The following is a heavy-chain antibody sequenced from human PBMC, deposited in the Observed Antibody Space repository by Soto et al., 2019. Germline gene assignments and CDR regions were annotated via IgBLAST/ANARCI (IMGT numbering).Heavy chain of an antibody. Sequence: QVQLVQSGAEVKRPGASVKVSCKASGHTFTGYYMHWVRQAPGQGLEWMGWINPNTGGTNYAQKFQGRVTMTRDTSVTTAYMELSRLTSDDTAVYYCARDPRPPSGWLGFWEYGMDVWGQGTTVTVSS. CDR3: ARDPRPPSGWLGFWEYGMDV. V-gene: IGHV1-2*02. D-gene: IGHD3-3*01. J-gene: IGHJ6*02. CDR2: INPNTGGT. CDR1: GHTFTGYY.